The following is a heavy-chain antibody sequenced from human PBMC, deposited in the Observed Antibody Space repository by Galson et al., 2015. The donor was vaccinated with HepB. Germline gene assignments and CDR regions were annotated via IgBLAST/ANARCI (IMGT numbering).Heavy chain of an antibody. Sequence: QSGAEVKKPGESLKISCKASGYTFTSYYMHWVRQAPGQGLEWMGIINPSGGSTSYAQKFQGRVTMTRDTSTSTVYMELSSLRSEDTAVYYCATLGSWGMGDYWGQGTLVTVSS. CDR2: INPSGGST. CDR1: GYTFTSYY. D-gene: IGHD3-16*01. V-gene: IGHV1-46*03. J-gene: IGHJ4*02. CDR3: ATLGSWGMGDY.